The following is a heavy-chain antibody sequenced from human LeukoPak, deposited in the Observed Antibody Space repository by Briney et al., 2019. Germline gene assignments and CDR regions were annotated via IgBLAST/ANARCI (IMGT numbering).Heavy chain of an antibody. CDR1: GFIVSTYA. CDR2: FSERAGAGTT. J-gene: IGHJ4*02. V-gene: IGHV3-23*01. D-gene: IGHD2-2*01. CDR3: AKASSYCSFTSCLDYFDY. Sequence: GGSLRLSCAASGFIVSTYAMSWVRQAPGKGLEWVSGFSERAGAGTTYYADSVQGRFTISRDNSKNTLYLQINNLRAEDTAVYYCAKASSYCSFTSCLDYFDYWGQGTLVTVSS.